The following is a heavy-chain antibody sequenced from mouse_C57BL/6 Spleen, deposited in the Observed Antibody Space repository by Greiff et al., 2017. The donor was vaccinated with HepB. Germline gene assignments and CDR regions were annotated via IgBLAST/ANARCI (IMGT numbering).Heavy chain of an antibody. CDR2: IDPSDSYT. CDR1: GYTFTSYW. Sequence: QVQLKQPGAELVRPGTSVKLSCKASGYTFTSYWMHWVKQRPGQGLEWIGVIDPSDSYTNYNQKFKGKATLTVDTSSSTAYMQLSSLTSEDSAVYYCARRIYYDYDRGTPYAMDYWGQGTSVTVSS. CDR3: ARRIYYDYDRGTPYAMDY. D-gene: IGHD2-4*01. V-gene: IGHV1-59*01. J-gene: IGHJ4*01.